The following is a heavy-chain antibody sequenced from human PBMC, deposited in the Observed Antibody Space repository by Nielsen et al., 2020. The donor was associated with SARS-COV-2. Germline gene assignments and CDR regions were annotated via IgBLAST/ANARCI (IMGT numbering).Heavy chain of an antibody. Sequence: SQTLSLTCAISGDSVSSNNAAWNWIRKSPSRGLEWLGRTYYRSKWYNQFSLSVKSRITIKPDTSKNQFSLQLNSVTPADTAVYYCARGAIGAAGTGYYYYGMDVWGQGTTVTVSS. CDR3: ARGAIGAAGTGYYYYGMDV. D-gene: IGHD6-13*01. CDR1: GDSVSSNNAA. J-gene: IGHJ6*02. V-gene: IGHV6-1*01. CDR2: TYYRSKWYN.